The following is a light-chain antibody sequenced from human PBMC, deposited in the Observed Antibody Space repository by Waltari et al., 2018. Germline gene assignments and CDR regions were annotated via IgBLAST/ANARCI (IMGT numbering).Light chain of an antibody. V-gene: IGKV3-20*01. CDR3: QQYGSSPYT. J-gene: IGKJ2*01. CDR1: QSVSSSY. Sequence: EIVLTQSPGTLSLSPGERATLSCKASQSVSSSYLAWYQQKPGQAPSLLIYGAASRATGIPDRFSGSGSGTDFTLTISRLEPEDFAVYYCQQYGSSPYTFGQGTKVEFK. CDR2: GAA.